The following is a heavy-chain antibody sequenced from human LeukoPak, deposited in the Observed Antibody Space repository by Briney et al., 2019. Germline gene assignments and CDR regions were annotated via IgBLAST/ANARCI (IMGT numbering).Heavy chain of an antibody. J-gene: IGHJ5*02. CDR1: GGSINTFY. Sequence: SETLSLTCTVSGGSINTFYWSWIRQPPGKGLEWVGYIYSRGSTNYNPSLKSRVTISVDTSKNQFSLKLSSVTAADTAVYYCARGAYSSDWFDPWGQGTLVTVSS. CDR2: IYSRGST. D-gene: IGHD6-19*01. CDR3: ARGAYSSDWFDP. V-gene: IGHV4-59*01.